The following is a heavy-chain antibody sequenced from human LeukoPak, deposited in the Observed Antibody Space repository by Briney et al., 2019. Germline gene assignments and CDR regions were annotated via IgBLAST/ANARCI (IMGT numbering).Heavy chain of an antibody. CDR3: ARTRGGSCPY. V-gene: IGHV1-69*06. D-gene: IGHD2-15*01. Sequence: SAKVSCKASRGTLCSNAISSGRHDPRQGLEWMGRIIPIFGTTNYAQKFQSRVTTTADKSTSTAYMELSSLRSEDTAVYYCARTRGGSCPYWGQGTLVTVSS. CDR2: IIPIFGTT. J-gene: IGHJ4*02. CDR1: RGTLCSNA.